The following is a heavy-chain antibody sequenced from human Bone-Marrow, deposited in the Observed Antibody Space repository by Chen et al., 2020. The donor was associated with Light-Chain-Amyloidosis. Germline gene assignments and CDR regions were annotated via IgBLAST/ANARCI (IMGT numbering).Heavy chain of an antibody. V-gene: IGHV5-51*01. Sequence: EVKKPGESLKISCKGSGYTFPNYWIGWVRQMPGKGLEWMGVIYPDDSDARYSPSFEGQVTISADKSITTAYVQWRSLKASDTAMYYCARRRDGYNFDYWGQGTLVTVSS. CDR2: IYPDDSDA. J-gene: IGHJ4*02. CDR3: ARRRDGYNFDY. D-gene: IGHD5-12*01. CDR1: GYTFPNYW.